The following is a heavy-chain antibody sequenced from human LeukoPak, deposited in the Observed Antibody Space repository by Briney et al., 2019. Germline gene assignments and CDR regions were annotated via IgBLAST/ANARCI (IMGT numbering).Heavy chain of an antibody. J-gene: IGHJ4*02. V-gene: IGHV5-51*01. D-gene: IGHD3-10*01. CDR1: GYTFTSNW. Sequence: GEPLQISCQGSGYTFTSNWIGWVRPMPGKGLEWMGIIYPGDSEIRYSPSFQGQVTISADKSISTAYLQWSSLKTSDNAMYYCARLNRVLRGVFDYWGQGNLVTVSS. CDR3: ARLNRVLRGVFDY. CDR2: IYPGDSEI.